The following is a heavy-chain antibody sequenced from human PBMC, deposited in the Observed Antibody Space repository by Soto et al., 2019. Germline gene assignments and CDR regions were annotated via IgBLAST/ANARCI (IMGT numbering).Heavy chain of an antibody. CDR2: IYYSGST. Sequence: KPSETLSLTCTVSGGSISSGDYYWSWIRQPPGKGLEWIGYIYYSGSTYYNPSLKSRVTISVDTSKNQFSLKLSSVTAADTAVYYCASQTIYCSGGSCSRVLDYWGQGTLVTVSS. J-gene: IGHJ4*02. CDR3: ASQTIYCSGGSCSRVLDY. CDR1: GGSISSGDYY. D-gene: IGHD2-15*01. V-gene: IGHV4-30-4*01.